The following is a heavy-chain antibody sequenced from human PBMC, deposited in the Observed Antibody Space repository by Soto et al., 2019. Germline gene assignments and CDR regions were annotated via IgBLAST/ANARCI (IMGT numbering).Heavy chain of an antibody. D-gene: IGHD2-8*01. Sequence: XSVKVSCKASVYTFTSYAMHWVRQAPGQRLEWMGWINAGNGNTKYSQKFQGRVTITRDTSASTAYMELSSLRSEDTAVYYCASHGVMAWAFDIWGQGTMVTVSS. V-gene: IGHV1-3*01. CDR3: ASHGVMAWAFDI. CDR1: VYTFTSYA. J-gene: IGHJ3*02. CDR2: INAGNGNT.